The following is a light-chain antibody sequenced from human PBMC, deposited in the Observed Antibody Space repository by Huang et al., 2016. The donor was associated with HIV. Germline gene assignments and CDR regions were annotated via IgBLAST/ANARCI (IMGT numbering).Light chain of an antibody. CDR2: GAS. J-gene: IGKJ1*01. CDR1: QSVSSN. V-gene: IGKV3-15*01. CDR3: QQYNNWPRT. Sequence: ELVMTQSPATLSVSPGERATLSCRASQSVSSNLAWYQQKPGQAPRLLLYGASTRDTGIPARFSGSGSGTEFTLTISSLQSEDFAVYYCQQYNNWPRTFGQGTKVEIK.